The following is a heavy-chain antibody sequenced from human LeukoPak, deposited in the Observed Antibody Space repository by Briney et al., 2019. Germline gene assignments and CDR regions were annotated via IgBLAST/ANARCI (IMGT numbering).Heavy chain of an antibody. V-gene: IGHV1-18*01. D-gene: IGHD2-8*01. CDR1: GYTFTSYG. CDR3: AREPLYCTNGVCYRGYFDY. CDR2: ISAYNGNT. Sequence: ASVKVSCKASGYTFTSYGISWVRQAPGQGLEWMGWISAYNGNTNYAQKLQGRVTMTTDTSTSTAYMELRSLRSDDTAVYYCAREPLYCTNGVCYRGYFDYWGQGTLVTVSS. J-gene: IGHJ4*02.